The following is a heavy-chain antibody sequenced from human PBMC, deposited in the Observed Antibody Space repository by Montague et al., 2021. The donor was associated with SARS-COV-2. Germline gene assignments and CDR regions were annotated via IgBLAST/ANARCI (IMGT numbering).Heavy chain of an antibody. Sequence: SLRLSCAASGFTFSSYGMHWVRQAPGKGLEWVAVISYDGSNKYYADSVKGRFTISRDNSKNTLYLQMNSLRAEDTAVYYCARPSSGYGYYFDYWGQGTLVTVSS. V-gene: IGHV3-30*03. D-gene: IGHD5-12*01. J-gene: IGHJ4*02. CDR1: GFTFSSYG. CDR2: ISYDGSNK. CDR3: ARPSSGYGYYFDY.